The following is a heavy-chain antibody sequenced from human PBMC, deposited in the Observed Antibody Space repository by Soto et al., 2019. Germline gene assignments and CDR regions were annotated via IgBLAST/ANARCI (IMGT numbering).Heavy chain of an antibody. CDR1: GGTFSSYA. D-gene: IGHD3-10*01. Sequence: GASVKVSCKASGGTFSSYAISWVRQAPGQGLEWMGGIIPIFGTANYAQKFQGRVTITADKSTSTAYMELSSLRSEDTAVYYCARDDRGSGSPAAFDIWGQGTMVTVSS. CDR3: ARDDRGSGSPAAFDI. V-gene: IGHV1-69*06. CDR2: IIPIFGTA. J-gene: IGHJ3*02.